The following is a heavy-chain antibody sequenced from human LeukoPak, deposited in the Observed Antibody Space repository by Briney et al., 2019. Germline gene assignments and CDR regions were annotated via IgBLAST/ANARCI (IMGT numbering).Heavy chain of an antibody. CDR2: LTTGGST. D-gene: IGHD3-22*01. CDR1: GFTFSSYG. J-gene: IGHJ3*02. CDR3: VRGPRYYDDSGFHYGVFDI. Sequence: AGGSLRLSCAASGFTFSSYGMSWVRQAPGKGLEWVSSLTTGGSTFYADSVKGRFIISRDNSKNTLSLQMNSLTADDTAVYYCVRGPRYYDDSGFHYGVFDIWGQGTVVTVSS. V-gene: IGHV3-23*01.